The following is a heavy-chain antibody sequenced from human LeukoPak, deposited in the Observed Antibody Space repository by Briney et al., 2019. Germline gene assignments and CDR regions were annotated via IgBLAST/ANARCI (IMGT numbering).Heavy chain of an antibody. CDR2: IIPILGIA. V-gene: IGHV1-69*04. D-gene: IGHD6-19*01. Sequence: ASVKVSCKASGGTFSSYAIGWVRQAPGQGLEWMGRIIPILGIANYAQKFQGRVTITADKSTSTAYMELSSLRSEDTAVYYCARAGAVVGTYFDYWGQGTLVTVSS. CDR3: ARAGAVVGTYFDY. CDR1: GGTFSSYA. J-gene: IGHJ4*02.